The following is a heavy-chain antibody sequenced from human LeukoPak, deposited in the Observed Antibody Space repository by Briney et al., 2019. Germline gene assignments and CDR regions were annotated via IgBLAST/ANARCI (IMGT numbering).Heavy chain of an antibody. Sequence: GGSLRLSCTASEFTFSSYTMNWVRQAPGKGLEWVSSISSTSSYIYYAASVKGRFTISRDNAKNSLYLQMNSLRAEDTAMYYCARDSGYNAFDYWGQGTLVTVSS. CDR1: EFTFSSYT. J-gene: IGHJ4*02. D-gene: IGHD5-12*01. V-gene: IGHV3-21*04. CDR2: ISSTSSYI. CDR3: ARDSGYNAFDY.